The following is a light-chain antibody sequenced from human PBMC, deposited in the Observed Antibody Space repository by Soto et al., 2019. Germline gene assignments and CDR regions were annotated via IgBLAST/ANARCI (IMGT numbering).Light chain of an antibody. CDR3: DEYDNLPPLT. V-gene: IGKV1-33*01. J-gene: IGKJ4*01. CDR2: DAS. CDR1: QDISNF. Sequence: DIQMPQSPSSLSASVGDRVTITCQASQDISNFLNWYQQKPGKVPKLLIYDASNFGTGVPSRFSGSGSGTDFTFTINSLPPEDIATYFCDEYDNLPPLTFGGGNKVEIK.